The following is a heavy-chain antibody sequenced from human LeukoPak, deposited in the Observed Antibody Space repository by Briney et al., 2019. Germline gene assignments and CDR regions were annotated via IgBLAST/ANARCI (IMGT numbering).Heavy chain of an antibody. CDR2: IYYSGST. CDR1: GGSISSYY. V-gene: IGHV4-59*12. J-gene: IGHJ4*02. D-gene: IGHD2-15*01. Sequence: SETLSLTCTVSGGSISSYYWSWIRQPPGKGLEWIGYIYYSGSTNYNPSLKSRVTISVDTSKNQFSLNLSSVTAADTAVYYCARGCSGGSCFPTAVADTQVFDFWGQGTLVTVSS. CDR3: ARGCSGGSCFPTAVADTQVFDF.